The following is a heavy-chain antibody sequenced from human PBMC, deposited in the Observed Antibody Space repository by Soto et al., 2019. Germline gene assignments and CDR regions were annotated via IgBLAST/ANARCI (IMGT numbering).Heavy chain of an antibody. CDR2: INHSGST. D-gene: IGHD2-8*01. CDR3: ARRYRSGTNGVCCFFDY. V-gene: IGHV4-34*01. J-gene: IGHJ4*02. CDR1: GGSFSGYC. Sequence: SETLSLTCAVYGGSFSGYCWSWIRQPPGKGLEWIGEINHSGSTNYNPSIKSRVTISVDTSKNQFSLKLSSVTAADTAVYYFARRYRSGTNGVCCFFDYWGQGTLVTVSS.